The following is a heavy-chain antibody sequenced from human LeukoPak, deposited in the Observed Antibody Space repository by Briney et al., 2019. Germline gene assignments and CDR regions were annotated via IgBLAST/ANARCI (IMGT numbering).Heavy chain of an antibody. CDR2: ISAYNGNT. Sequence: ASVKVSCKPSGYTFTRSGINWLRQAPAQGLEWTGWISAYNGNTDYAQKFQGRVTLTTDTSTSTAYMELTSLRFDDTAVYYCATTYYSDSSGATHAADWGQGTLITVSS. J-gene: IGHJ4*02. V-gene: IGHV1-18*01. CDR3: ATTYYSDSSGATHAAD. CDR1: GYTFTRSG. D-gene: IGHD3-22*01.